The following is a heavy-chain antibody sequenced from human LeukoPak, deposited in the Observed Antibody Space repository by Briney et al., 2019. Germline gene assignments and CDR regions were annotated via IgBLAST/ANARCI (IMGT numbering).Heavy chain of an antibody. Sequence: SETLSLTCTVSGGSFSSGGWYWSWIRQPAGKGLEWIVRVYSDESTIYNPSLKSRVTISVDTSRNQFSLNLSSATAADTAVYYCATWSSSSGEVYWGQGTLVTVSS. J-gene: IGHJ4*02. V-gene: IGHV4-61*02. CDR2: VYSDEST. D-gene: IGHD6-6*01. CDR3: ATWSSSSGEVY. CDR1: GGSFSSGGWY.